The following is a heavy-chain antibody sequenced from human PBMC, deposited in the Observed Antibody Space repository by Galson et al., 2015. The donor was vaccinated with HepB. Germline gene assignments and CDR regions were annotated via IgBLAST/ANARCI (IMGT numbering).Heavy chain of an antibody. V-gene: IGHV3-48*01. D-gene: IGHD6-25*01. Sequence: SLRLSCAASGFTFSSYSMHWVRQAPGKGLEWVSYISSSSSTIYYADSVKGRFTISRDNAKNSLYLQMNSLRAEDTAVYYCARGRSGEGLWFDPWGQGTLVTVSS. J-gene: IGHJ5*02. CDR1: GFTFSSYS. CDR3: ARGRSGEGLWFDP. CDR2: ISSSSSTI.